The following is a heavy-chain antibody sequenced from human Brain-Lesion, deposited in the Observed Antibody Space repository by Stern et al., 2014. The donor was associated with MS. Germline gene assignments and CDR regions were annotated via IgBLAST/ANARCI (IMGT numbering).Heavy chain of an antibody. Sequence: EVQLVESGAEVKKPGESLKISCEASGYLFDDYWIGWVRQMSGRGLELVAIIFPRDPNTRYSPSVQGHATISADNPISTAYLQWSSLKASDTAIYYCARSPATPSGYDRFDYWGQGALVTVSS. CDR1: GYLFDDYW. J-gene: IGHJ4*02. D-gene: IGHD5-12*01. V-gene: IGHV5-51*04. CDR3: ARSPATPSGYDRFDY. CDR2: IFPRDPNT.